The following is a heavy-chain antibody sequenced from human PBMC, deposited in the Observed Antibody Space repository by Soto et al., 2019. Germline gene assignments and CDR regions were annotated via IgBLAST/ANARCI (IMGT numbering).Heavy chain of an antibody. J-gene: IGHJ6*02. Sequence: ASVKVSCKASGYTFTSYGISWVRQAPGQGLEWMGWISAYNGNTNYAQKLQGRVTMTTDTSTSTAYMELRSLGSDATAVYYCARVYYDSLYYYYGMDVWGQGTTVTVSS. CDR2: ISAYNGNT. D-gene: IGHD3-22*01. V-gene: IGHV1-18*01. CDR1: GYTFTSYG. CDR3: ARVYYDSLYYYYGMDV.